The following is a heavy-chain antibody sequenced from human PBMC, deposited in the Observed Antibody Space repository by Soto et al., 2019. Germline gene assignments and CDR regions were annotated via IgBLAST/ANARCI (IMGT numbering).Heavy chain of an antibody. CDR3: ARGTYGMDV. D-gene: IGHD3-10*01. Sequence: QMQLVQSGGGLVKPGGSLRLSGAASGFSFSDYYMSWIRRAPGKGLEWVSYIGASGSPIYFGDSVKGRFSISRDNTNNSLYLQMNSLRPDDTAVYYCARGTYGMDVWGQGTTVIVSS. V-gene: IGHV3-11*01. J-gene: IGHJ6*02. CDR1: GFSFSDYY. CDR2: IGASGSPI.